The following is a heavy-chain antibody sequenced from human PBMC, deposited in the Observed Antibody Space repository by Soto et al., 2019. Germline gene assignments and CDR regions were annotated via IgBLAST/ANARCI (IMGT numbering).Heavy chain of an antibody. V-gene: IGHV4-39*01. CDR1: GGSISSSSYY. CDR2: IYYSGST. CDR3: APGVAGTGWFDP. J-gene: IGHJ5*02. D-gene: IGHD6-19*01. Sequence: QLQLQESGPGLVKPSETLSLTCTVSGGSISSSSYYWGWIRQPPGKGLEWIGSIYYSGSTYYNPSLNSRVTISVDTSKNQFSLKLSSVTAADTAVYYCAPGVAGTGWFDPWGQGTLVTVSS.